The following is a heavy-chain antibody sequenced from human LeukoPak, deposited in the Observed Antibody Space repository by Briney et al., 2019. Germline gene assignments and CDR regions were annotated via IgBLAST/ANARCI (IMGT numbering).Heavy chain of an antibody. CDR2: FDPEDGET. Sequence: ASVRVSCKVSGYALTELSMHWVRQAPGKGLEWMGGFDPEDGETICAQKFRGRVTMTEDTSTDTAYMELSSLRSEDTAVYYCATADGDYFLDYWGQGTLVTVSS. CDR1: GYALTELS. CDR3: ATADGDYFLDY. J-gene: IGHJ4*02. D-gene: IGHD4-17*01. V-gene: IGHV1-24*01.